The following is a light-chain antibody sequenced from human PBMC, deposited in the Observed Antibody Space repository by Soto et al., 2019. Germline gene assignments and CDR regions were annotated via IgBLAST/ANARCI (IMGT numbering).Light chain of an antibody. V-gene: IGKV3-20*01. CDR2: VAS. Sequence: EIVLTQSPGTLSLSPGERATLSCRASQSVSSSYLAWYQQKPGQAPRLLLYVASNRATGIPDRFSGSGSGTDFTLTISRVEPEDFAVYYCQQYGNSLWTFGQGTKMEIK. CDR1: QSVSSSY. J-gene: IGKJ1*01. CDR3: QQYGNSLWT.